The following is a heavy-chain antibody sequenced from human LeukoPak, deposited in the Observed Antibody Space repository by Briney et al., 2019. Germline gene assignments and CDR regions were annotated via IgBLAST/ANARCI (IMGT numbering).Heavy chain of an antibody. Sequence: PSETLSLTCTVSGGSISTYYWSWIRQSAEKGLEWIGRIYSSGSTDYNPSLKSRVTMSVVTSKDQFSLNLNLSSVTAADTAVYCCARESADFPRDWGQGTLVTVSS. CDR1: GGSISTYY. D-gene: IGHD2/OR15-2a*01. V-gene: IGHV4-4*07. CDR2: IYSSGST. CDR3: ARESADFPRD. J-gene: IGHJ4*02.